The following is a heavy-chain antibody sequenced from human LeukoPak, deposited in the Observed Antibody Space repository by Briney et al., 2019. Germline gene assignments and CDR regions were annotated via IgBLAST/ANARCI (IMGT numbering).Heavy chain of an antibody. D-gene: IGHD6-19*01. CDR2: IYSGGST. CDR1: GFTVSSNY. CDR3: VRDGYGSGLNGGRWFDP. J-gene: IGHJ5*02. V-gene: IGHV3-53*01. Sequence: GGSLRLSCAASGFTVSSNYMSWVRQAPGKGLEWVSVIYSGGSTYYADSVKGRFTISRDNSKNTLYLQVNSLRAEDTAVYYCVRDGYGSGLNGGRWFDPWGQGTLVTVSS.